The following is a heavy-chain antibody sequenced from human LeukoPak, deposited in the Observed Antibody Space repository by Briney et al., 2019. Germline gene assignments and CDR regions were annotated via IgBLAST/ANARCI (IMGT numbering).Heavy chain of an antibody. V-gene: IGHV4-38-2*01. CDR1: GYTISNCYK. D-gene: IGHD4-23*01. Sequence: SETLCLTCAASGYTISNCYKWWLIRQPPRKLLEWIGSSYHAGTIYYKQSLKSRVTISVDTSKNQFSLKVRTVTAADTAVYYCARGRSGYGGNSGIASCDYWGQGTLVAVSS. J-gene: IGHJ4*02. CDR2: SYHAGTI. CDR3: ARGRSGYGGNSGIASCDY.